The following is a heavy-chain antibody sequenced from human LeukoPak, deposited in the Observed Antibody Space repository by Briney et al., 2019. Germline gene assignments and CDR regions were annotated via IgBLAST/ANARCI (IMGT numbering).Heavy chain of an antibody. D-gene: IGHD6-19*01. V-gene: IGHV3-53*01. Sequence: PGGSLRLSCAASGFTVSSNYMSWVRQAPGKGLERVSVIYSGGSTYYADSVKVRFTISRDNSKNTLYLQMNSLRAEDTAVYYWARDRSSGWYYFDYWGQGTLVTVSS. CDR1: GFTVSSNY. CDR2: IYSGGST. CDR3: ARDRSSGWYYFDY. J-gene: IGHJ4*02.